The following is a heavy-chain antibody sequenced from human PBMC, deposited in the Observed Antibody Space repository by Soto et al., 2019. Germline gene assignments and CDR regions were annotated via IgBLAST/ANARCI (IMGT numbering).Heavy chain of an antibody. CDR2: LSAGGTAT. V-gene: IGHV3-23*01. D-gene: IGHD3-16*01. J-gene: IGHJ4*01. Sequence: GGSLRLSCAASGFIFSSSAMTWVRQAPGKGLEWVSGLSAGGTATYYADSVKGRFTISRDNSKNTLYLQVNSLRVEDTALYYCARAVGGSRYAYLPEDWGHGTLVTVSS. CDR3: ARAVGGSRYAYLPED. CDR1: GFIFSSSA.